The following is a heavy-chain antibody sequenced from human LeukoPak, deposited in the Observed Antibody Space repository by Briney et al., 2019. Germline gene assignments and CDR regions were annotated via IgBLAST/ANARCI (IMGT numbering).Heavy chain of an antibody. D-gene: IGHD2-2*01. J-gene: IGHJ4*02. V-gene: IGHV3-30*02. CDR1: RFTFSSYG. CDR2: IRYDGSSK. Sequence: PGGSLRLSCAASRFTFSSYGMHWVRQSPGKGLEWVAFIRYDGSSKYYADSVKGRFTISRDNSKNTLYLQMNSLRGEDTAVYYCAKDLDCSGTNCPKPYDSWGQGPLVTVSS. CDR3: AKDLDCSGTNCPKPYDS.